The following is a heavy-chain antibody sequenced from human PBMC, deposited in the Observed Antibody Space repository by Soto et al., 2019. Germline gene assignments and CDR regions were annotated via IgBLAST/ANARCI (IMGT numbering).Heavy chain of an antibody. J-gene: IGHJ1*01. Sequence: EVQLVESGGGLVQPGGSLRLSCAASGFTFSSYWMHWVRQAPGKGLVWVSRINSDGSSTSYADSVKGRFTISRDNAKNTLYLQMNSLRAEDTAVYYCARAEFCGGDCYTEYFQHWGQGTLVTVSS. V-gene: IGHV3-74*01. D-gene: IGHD2-21*01. CDR3: ARAEFCGGDCYTEYFQH. CDR1: GFTFSSYW. CDR2: INSDGSST.